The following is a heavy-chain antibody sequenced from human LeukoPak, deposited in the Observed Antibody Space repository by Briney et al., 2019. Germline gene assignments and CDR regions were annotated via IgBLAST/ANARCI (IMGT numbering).Heavy chain of an antibody. Sequence: GGSLRLSCAASGFTFSSYWMHWVRQAAGKGLVWVSRINSDGSSTSYADSVKGRFTISRDNAKNTLYLQMNSLRAEDTAVYYCAREGYSSSAGFDYWGQGTLVTVSS. CDR3: AREGYSSSAGFDY. V-gene: IGHV3-74*01. CDR2: INSDGSST. J-gene: IGHJ4*02. CDR1: GFTFSSYW. D-gene: IGHD6-6*01.